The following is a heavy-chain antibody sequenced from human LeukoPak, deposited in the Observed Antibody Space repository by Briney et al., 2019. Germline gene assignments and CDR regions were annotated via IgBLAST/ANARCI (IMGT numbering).Heavy chain of an antibody. J-gene: IGHJ6*02. V-gene: IGHV3-48*01. Sequence: GGSLRLSCAASGFTFSSYSMDWVRQAPGKGLEWVSYISGSSSTIYYADSVKGRFTISRDNAKNSLYLQMNSLRAEDTAVYYCARDIGYYGSGSYYRLSLYYYGMDVWGQGTTVTVSS. CDR2: ISGSSSTI. D-gene: IGHD3-10*01. CDR3: ARDIGYYGSGSYYRLSLYYYGMDV. CDR1: GFTFSSYS.